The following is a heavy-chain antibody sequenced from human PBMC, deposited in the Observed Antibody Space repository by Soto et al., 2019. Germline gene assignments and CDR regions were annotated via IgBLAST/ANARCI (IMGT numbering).Heavy chain of an antibody. D-gene: IGHD3-3*01. J-gene: IGHJ4*02. CDR3: ARDPSGWERYYFDY. CDR1: GFTFSSYA. V-gene: IGHV3-30-3*01. Sequence: PGGSLRLSCAASGFTFSSYAMHWVRQAPGKGLEWVAVISYDGSNKYYADSVKGRFTISRDNSKNTLYLQMNSLRAEDTAVYYCARDPSGWERYYFDYWGQGTLVTVSS. CDR2: ISYDGSNK.